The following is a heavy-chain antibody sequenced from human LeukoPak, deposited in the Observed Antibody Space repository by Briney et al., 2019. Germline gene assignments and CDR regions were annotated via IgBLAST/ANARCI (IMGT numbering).Heavy chain of an antibody. D-gene: IGHD5-24*01. V-gene: IGHV4-30-4*08. J-gene: IGHJ3*02. CDR3: ARSHVEIAFDI. Sequence: SQTLSLTCTVSGGSISSGDYYWRWIRQPPGKGLEWIGYIYYSGSTYYNPSLKSRLTISVDTSKNQFSLKLSSVTAADTAVYYCARSHVEIAFDIWGQGTMVTVSS. CDR2: IYYSGST. CDR1: GGSISSGDYY.